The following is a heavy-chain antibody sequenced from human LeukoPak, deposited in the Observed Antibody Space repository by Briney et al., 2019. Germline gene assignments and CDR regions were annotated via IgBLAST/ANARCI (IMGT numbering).Heavy chain of an antibody. J-gene: IGHJ5*02. Sequence: GGSLRLSCVASGFAFSTYWMTWVRQAPGKGLEWVANINQDGRHSYFVYSVEGRFSISRDNAKNSLYLQIDSLRADDTAVYYCARGGRGWIDPWGQGTLVTVSS. CDR2: INQDGRHS. D-gene: IGHD1-26*01. V-gene: IGHV3-7*01. CDR3: ARGGRGWIDP. CDR1: GFAFSTYW.